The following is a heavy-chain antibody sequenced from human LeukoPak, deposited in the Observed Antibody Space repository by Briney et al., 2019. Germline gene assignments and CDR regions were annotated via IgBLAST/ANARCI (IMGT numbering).Heavy chain of an antibody. V-gene: IGHV4-30-4*08. CDR3: ARVAGQERFNWFDP. CDR2: IYYSGST. Sequence: SETLSLTCTVSGGSISSSSYYWGWIRQPPGKGLEWIGYIYYSGSTYYNPSLKSRVTISVDTSKNQFSLKLSSVTAADTAVYYCARVAGQERFNWFDPWGQGTLVTVSS. D-gene: IGHD1-1*01. J-gene: IGHJ5*02. CDR1: GGSISSSSYY.